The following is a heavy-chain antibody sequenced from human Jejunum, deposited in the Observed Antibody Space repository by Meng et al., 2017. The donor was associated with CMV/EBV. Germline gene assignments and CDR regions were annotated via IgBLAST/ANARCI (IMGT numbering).Heavy chain of an antibody. CDR1: ASYY. CDR2: ISSTGGT. Sequence: ASYYWSWVRQPPGKGLEWIGYISSTGGTNYNPSLKSRVTISIDTSNTQFSLMLTSVTAADTAVYYCARARSDRWLQGYYSYGMDVWGQGTTVTVSS. CDR3: ARARSDRWLQGYYSYGMDV. D-gene: IGHD5-24*01. V-gene: IGHV4-61*01. J-gene: IGHJ6*02.